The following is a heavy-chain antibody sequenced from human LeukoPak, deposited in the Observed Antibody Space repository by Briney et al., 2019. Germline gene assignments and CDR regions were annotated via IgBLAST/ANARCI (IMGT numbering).Heavy chain of an antibody. V-gene: IGHV1-8*01. J-gene: IGHJ3*02. Sequence: ASVKVSCKASGYTFTSYDINWVRQATGQGLEWMGWMNPNSGNTGYAQKFQGRVTMTRNTSISTAYMELRSLRSDDTAVYYCARDSPPDAFDIWGQGTMVTVSS. CDR3: ARDSPPDAFDI. CDR1: GYTFTSYD. CDR2: MNPNSGNT.